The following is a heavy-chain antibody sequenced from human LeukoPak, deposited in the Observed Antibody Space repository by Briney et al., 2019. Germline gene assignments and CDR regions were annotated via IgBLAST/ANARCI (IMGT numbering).Heavy chain of an antibody. CDR1: GYTFTGYA. D-gene: IGHD2-2*01. J-gene: IGHJ5*02. CDR3: ARGRCSSTSCAPWWFDP. V-gene: IGHV1-3*01. CDR2: INAGNGNT. Sequence: GASVTVSCKASGYTFTGYAMHWVRQAPGQRLEWMGWINAGNGNTKYSQKFQGRVTITRDTSASTAYMELSSLRSEDTAVYYCARGRCSSTSCAPWWFDPWRQGTLVTVSS.